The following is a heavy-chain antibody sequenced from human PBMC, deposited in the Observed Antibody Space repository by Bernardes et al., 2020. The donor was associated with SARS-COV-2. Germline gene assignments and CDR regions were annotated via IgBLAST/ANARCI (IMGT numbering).Heavy chain of an antibody. J-gene: IGHJ4*02. CDR3: AKSGYSYGYSAGGFLDY. Sequence: GGYLRLSCADSGFTFSSYGMHWVRQGPGKGLEWVAVISYDGSNKYYADSVKGRFTISRDNSKNTLYLQMNSLRAEDTAVYYCAKSGYSYGYSAGGFLDYWGQGTLVTVSS. CDR1: GFTFSSYG. V-gene: IGHV3-30*18. CDR2: ISYDGSNK. D-gene: IGHD5-18*01.